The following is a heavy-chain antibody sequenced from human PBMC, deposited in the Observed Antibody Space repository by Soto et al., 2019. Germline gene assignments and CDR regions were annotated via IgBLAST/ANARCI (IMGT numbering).Heavy chain of an antibody. CDR1: GFTFSSYA. J-gene: IGHJ4*02. CDR3: ANESTSERITMGRRPLDY. D-gene: IGHD3-10*01. CDR2: ISGSGGST. Sequence: GSLRLSCAASGFTFSSYAMSWVRQAPGKGLEWVSAISGSGGSTYYADSVKGRFTISRDNSKNTLYLQMNSLRAEDTAVYYCANESTSERITMGRRPLDYWGQGTLATVSS. V-gene: IGHV3-23*01.